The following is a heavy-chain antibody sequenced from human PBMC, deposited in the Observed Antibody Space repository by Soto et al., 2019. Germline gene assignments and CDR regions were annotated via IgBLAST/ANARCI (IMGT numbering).Heavy chain of an antibody. CDR2: IIPVVGTT. CDR3: ARGLLYATTYFDY. D-gene: IGHD2-8*01. J-gene: IGHJ4*02. Sequence: QVQLVQSGAEVKKPGSSVKVSCKASGDIFTTNSLNWVRQAPGQGLEWMGGIIPVVGTTKYAQKYQDRVTITGDKSTNTAYMELSSLRSDDTAVYYCARGLLYATTYFDYWGQGTPVTVSS. V-gene: IGHV1-69*06. CDR1: GDIFTTNS.